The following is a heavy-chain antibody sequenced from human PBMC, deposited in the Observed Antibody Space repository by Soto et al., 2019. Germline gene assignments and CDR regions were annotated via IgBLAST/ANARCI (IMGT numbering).Heavy chain of an antibody. CDR1: GFTFSGSA. D-gene: IGHD3-9*01. J-gene: IGHJ6*03. CDR2: IRSKANSYAT. Sequence: EVQLVESGGGLVQPGGSLKLSCAASGFTFSGSAMHWVRQASGKGLEWVGRIRSKANSYATAYAASVKGRFTISRDNSKNTAYQQMNSLKTEDTAVYYSARWVGILTGYNYYCYMDVWGKGTTVTVSS. CDR3: ARWVGILTGYNYYCYMDV. V-gene: IGHV3-73*01.